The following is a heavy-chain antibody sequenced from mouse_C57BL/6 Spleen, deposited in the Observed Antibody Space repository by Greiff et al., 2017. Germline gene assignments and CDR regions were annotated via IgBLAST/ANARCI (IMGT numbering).Heavy chain of an antibody. CDR2: IDPSNGNT. CDR1: GFNIKNTY. CDR3: ARQRYGYGDYFDY. V-gene: IGHV14-3*01. D-gene: IGHD2-2*01. J-gene: IGHJ2*01. Sequence: VKLQQSVAELVRPGASVKLSCTASGFNIKNTYMHWVKQRPEQGLEWIGRIDPSNGNTKYAPKFPGKATITADTSYNTAYLQLSSLTSEDTAIYYCARQRYGYGDYFDYWGQGTTLTVSS.